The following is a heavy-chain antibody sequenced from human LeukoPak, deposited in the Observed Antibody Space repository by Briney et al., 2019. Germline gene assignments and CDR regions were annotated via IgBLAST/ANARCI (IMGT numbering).Heavy chain of an antibody. J-gene: IGHJ6*02. V-gene: IGHV3-30-3*01. CDR2: ISYDGSNK. D-gene: IGHD2-2*01. CDR1: GFTFSSYA. Sequence: PGGSLRLSCAASGFTFSSYAMHWVRQAPGKGLEWVAVISYDGSNKYYADSVKGRFTISRDNSKNTLYLQMNSLRAEDTAVYYCARVGPSEYQLLHYYGMDVWGQGTTVTVSS. CDR3: ARVGPSEYQLLHYYGMDV.